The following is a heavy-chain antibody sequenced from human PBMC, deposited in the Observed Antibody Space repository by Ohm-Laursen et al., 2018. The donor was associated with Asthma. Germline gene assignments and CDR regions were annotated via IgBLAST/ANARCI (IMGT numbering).Heavy chain of an antibody. CDR3: ARLYYSTKGYYYGMDV. CDR1: GGSISSSNW. V-gene: IGHV4-4*03. CDR2: IYHSGST. D-gene: IGHD2-2*01. Sequence: PPGTLSLTCAVSGGSISSSNWWSWVRQPPGKGLEWIGEIYHSGSTNYNPSLKSRVTISVDKSKNQFSLKLSSVTAADTAVYYCARLYYSTKGYYYGMDVWGQGTTVTVSS. J-gene: IGHJ6*02.